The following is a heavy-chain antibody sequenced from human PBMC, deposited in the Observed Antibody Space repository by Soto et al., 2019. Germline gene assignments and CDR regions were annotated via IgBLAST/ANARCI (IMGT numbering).Heavy chain of an antibody. CDR2: INHSGST. D-gene: IGHD3-3*01. CDR3: ARGKPGTIFGVVNFDY. V-gene: IGHV4-34*01. Sequence: SETLSLTCAVYGGSFSGYYWSWIRQPPGKGLEWIGEINHSGSTNYNPSLKSRVTISVDTSKNQFSLKLSSVTAADTAVYYCARGKPGTIFGVVNFDYWGQGTLVTVSS. CDR1: GGSFSGYY. J-gene: IGHJ4*02.